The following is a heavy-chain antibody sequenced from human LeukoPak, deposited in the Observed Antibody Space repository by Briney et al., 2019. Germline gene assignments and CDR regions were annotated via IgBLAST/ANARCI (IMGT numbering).Heavy chain of an antibody. CDR2: INTDGSIT. Sequence: GSLRLSCAASGFTFNNYWMHWVRQTPGKGLVWVSRINTDGSITNYADSVKGRFTISRDNAKNTLYLQMNSLRAEDTAIYYCARDGPDYADFDSWGQGTLVTVSS. CDR1: GFTFNNYW. CDR3: ARDGPDYADFDS. V-gene: IGHV3-74*01. J-gene: IGHJ4*02. D-gene: IGHD4-17*01.